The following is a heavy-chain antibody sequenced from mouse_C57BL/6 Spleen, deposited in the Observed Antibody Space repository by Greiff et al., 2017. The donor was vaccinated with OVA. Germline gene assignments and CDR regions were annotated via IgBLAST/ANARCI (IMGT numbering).Heavy chain of an antibody. CDR2: ISDGGSYT. J-gene: IGHJ4*01. CDR1: GFTFSSYA. Sequence: EVQGVESGGGLVKPGGSLKLSCAASGFTFSSYAMSWVRQTPEKRLEWVATISDGGSYTYYPDNVKGRFTISRDNAKNNLYLQMSHLKSEDTAMYYCARALLLRSYYAMDYWGQGTSVTVSS. D-gene: IGHD1-1*01. CDR3: ARALLLRSYYAMDY. V-gene: IGHV5-4*01.